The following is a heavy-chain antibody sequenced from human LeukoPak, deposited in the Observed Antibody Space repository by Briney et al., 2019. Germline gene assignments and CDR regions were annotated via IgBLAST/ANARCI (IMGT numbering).Heavy chain of an antibody. V-gene: IGHV4-34*01. J-gene: IGHJ5*02. CDR1: GGSFSGYY. Sequence: PSETLSLTCAVYGGSFSGYYWSWIRQPPGKGLEWIGEINHSGSTNYNPSLKSRVTISVDTSKNQFSLKLSSVTAADTAVYYCARGGYQAWFDPWGQGTLVTVS. CDR3: ARGGYQAWFDP. D-gene: IGHD2-2*01. CDR2: INHSGST.